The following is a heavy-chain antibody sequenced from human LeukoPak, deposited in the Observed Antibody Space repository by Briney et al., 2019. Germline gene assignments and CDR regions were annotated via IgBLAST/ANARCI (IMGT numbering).Heavy chain of an antibody. CDR2: INPNSGGT. Sequence: ASVKVSCKASGYTFTGYYMHWVRQAPGQGLEWMGWINPNSGGTNYAQKFQGRVTMTRDTSISTAYMELSRLRSDDTAVYYCARGPTVVVVAARYYYYGMDVWGQGTTVTVFS. CDR3: ARGPTVVVVAARYYYYGMDV. CDR1: GYTFTGYY. D-gene: IGHD2-15*01. J-gene: IGHJ6*01. V-gene: IGHV1-2*02.